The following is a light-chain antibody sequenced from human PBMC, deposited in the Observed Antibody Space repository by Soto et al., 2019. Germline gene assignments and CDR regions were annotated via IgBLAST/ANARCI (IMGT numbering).Light chain of an antibody. CDR1: SSDVGSYNL. CDR2: EDI. CDR3: CSYAGGTSVV. V-gene: IGLV2-23*01. Sequence: QSVLTQPASGSGSPGQSITISCTGTSSDVGSYNLVSWYQQHPGKAPKLMIYEDIERPSGVSNRFSGSKSGNTASLTISGLQTEDEADYYCCSYAGGTSVVFGGGTKLNVL. J-gene: IGLJ2*01.